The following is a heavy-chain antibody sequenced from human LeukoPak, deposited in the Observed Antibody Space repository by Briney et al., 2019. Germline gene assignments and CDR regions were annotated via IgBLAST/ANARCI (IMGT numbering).Heavy chain of an antibody. CDR1: GFTFSSYS. D-gene: IGHD1-26*01. CDR3: ARDRLVGATDDAFDI. CDR2: ISSSSDTI. Sequence: GGSLRLSCAASGFTFSSYSMNWVRQAPGKGLEWVSYISSSSDTIYYADSVKGRFTISRDNAKNSLYLQMNSLRAEDTSVYYCARDRLVGATDDAFDIWGQGTMVTVSS. J-gene: IGHJ3*02. V-gene: IGHV3-48*01.